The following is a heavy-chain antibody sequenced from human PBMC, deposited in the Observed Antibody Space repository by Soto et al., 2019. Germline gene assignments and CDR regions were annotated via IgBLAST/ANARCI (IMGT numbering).Heavy chain of an antibody. CDR3: ARDFFDSSDYTTNWFDP. CDR1: GDSISNSRFY. J-gene: IGHJ5*02. V-gene: IGHV4-39*01. Sequence: SEPLSLTCSVSGDSISNSRFYWAWIRQPPGEGLEWIGSIYHTGNAYYNPSLKSRVTISVDTSKNQFSLKLTSVTAADAALYYCARDFFDSSDYTTNWFDPWGQGTLVTVSS. CDR2: IYHTGNA. D-gene: IGHD3-22*01.